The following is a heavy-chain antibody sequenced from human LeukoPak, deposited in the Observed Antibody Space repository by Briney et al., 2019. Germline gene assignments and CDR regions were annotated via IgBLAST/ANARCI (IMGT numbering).Heavy chain of an antibody. CDR1: GDAITGSSYY. Sequence: SETLSLTCSVSGDAITGSSYYWGWIRQPPGKGLEWIGSMYYSGSTYSNPSLKSRVTMSADTSKNQFSLKLSSVSAADTAVYYCARQYYDNTGYYYFDYWGQGTLATVSS. CDR3: ARQYYDNTGYYYFDY. V-gene: IGHV4-39*01. CDR2: MYYSGST. J-gene: IGHJ4*02. D-gene: IGHD3-22*01.